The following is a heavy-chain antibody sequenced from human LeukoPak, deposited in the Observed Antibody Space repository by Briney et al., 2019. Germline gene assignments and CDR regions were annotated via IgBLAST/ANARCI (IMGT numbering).Heavy chain of an antibody. D-gene: IGHD3-16*01. CDR1: GGSFSGYY. CDR3: ARGRSYDYVWGRPRVYYYYMDV. CDR2: INHSGST. J-gene: IGHJ6*03. Sequence: KPSETLSLTCAVYGGSFSGYYWSWIRQPPGKGLEWIGEINHSGSTNYNPSLKSRVTISVDTSKNQFSLKLSSVTAADTAVYYCARGRSYDYVWGRPRVYYYYMDVWGKGTTVTVSS. V-gene: IGHV4-34*01.